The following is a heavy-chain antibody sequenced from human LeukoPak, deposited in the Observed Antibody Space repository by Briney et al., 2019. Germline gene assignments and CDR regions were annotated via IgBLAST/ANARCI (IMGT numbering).Heavy chain of an antibody. CDR3: AKDWGSKFASGSSYLDS. CDR1: GFTFSSYG. CDR2: IVHDGNNK. Sequence: GGSLRLSCAASGFTFSSYGMHWVRQAPGKGLEWVAVIVHDGNNKYYADSVKGRFAISRDNFRNTVYLQMNGLKPEDTAAYFCAKDWGSKFASGSSYLDSWGQGTLVTVSS. D-gene: IGHD3-10*01. J-gene: IGHJ4*02. V-gene: IGHV3-30*18.